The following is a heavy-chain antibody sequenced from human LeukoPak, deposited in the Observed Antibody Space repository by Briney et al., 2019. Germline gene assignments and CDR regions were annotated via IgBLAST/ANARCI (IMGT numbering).Heavy chain of an antibody. CDR3: DLHCSSSSCYLYGMDV. V-gene: IGHV3-48*04. D-gene: IGHD2-2*01. CDR2: ISSSSSTI. J-gene: IGHJ6*02. CDR1: GFTFSGYS. Sequence: GSLRLSCAASGFTFSGYSMNWVRQAPGKGLEWVSYISSSSSTIYYADSVKGRFTISRDNAKNSLYLQMNSLRAEDTAVYYCDLHCSSSSCYLYGMDVWGQGTTVTVSS.